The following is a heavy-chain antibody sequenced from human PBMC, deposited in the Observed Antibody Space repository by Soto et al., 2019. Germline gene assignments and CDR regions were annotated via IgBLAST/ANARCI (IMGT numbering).Heavy chain of an antibody. D-gene: IGHD5-18*01. J-gene: IGHJ4*02. V-gene: IGHV1-46*01. CDR3: ARDGIQLWLLSMYFDY. CDR2: INPSGGST. Sequence: ASVKGSCKASGYTFTSDYIHWVRQAPGQGLEWMGIINPSGGSTSYAQKFQGRVTMTRDTSTSTVYMELSSLRSEGTAVYYCARDGIQLWLLSMYFDYWGQGTLVTVSS. CDR1: GYTFTSDY.